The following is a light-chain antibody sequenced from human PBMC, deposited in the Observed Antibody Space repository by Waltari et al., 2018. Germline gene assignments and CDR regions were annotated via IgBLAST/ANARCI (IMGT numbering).Light chain of an antibody. Sequence: EIVMTQSPATLSVSPGERATLSCRPRQSVSSNLAWYQQKPGQAPRLLIYGASTRATGFPARFSGSGSGTEFTLTISSLQSEDFAVYYCQQYHNWWTFGQGTKVEIK. CDR1: QSVSSN. V-gene: IGKV3-15*01. CDR2: GAS. CDR3: QQYHNWWT. J-gene: IGKJ1*01.